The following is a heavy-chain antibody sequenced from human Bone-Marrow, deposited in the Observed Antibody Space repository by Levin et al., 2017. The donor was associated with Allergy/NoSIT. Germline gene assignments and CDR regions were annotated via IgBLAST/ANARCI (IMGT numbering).Heavy chain of an antibody. V-gene: IGHV3-21*01. CDR2: ISSRGSYI. CDR1: GFTFSDYT. Sequence: AGGSLRLSCAASGFTFSDYTMNWVRQAPGKGLEWVASISSRGSYIYYADSLKGRFTISRDNAKDSVHLQMNSLRAEDTAVYYCARDLVFSSITPSVPGSYWGQGTLVTVSP. J-gene: IGHJ4*02. D-gene: IGHD2-2*01. CDR3: ARDLVFSSITPSVPGSY.